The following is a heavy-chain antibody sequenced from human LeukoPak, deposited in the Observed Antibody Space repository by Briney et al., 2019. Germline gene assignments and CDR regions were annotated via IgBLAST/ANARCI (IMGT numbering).Heavy chain of an antibody. J-gene: IGHJ4*02. V-gene: IGHV3-21*01. CDR1: GFTFSSYR. CDR2: ISSSSYI. D-gene: IGHD2-2*01. CDR3: ARESSDVVVPAAPDY. Sequence: GGSLRLSCAASGFTFSSYRMNWVRQAPGEGLEWVSSISSSSYIYYADSVKGRFTISRDNAKNSLYLQMNSLRAEDTAVYYCARESSDVVVPAAPDYWGQGTLVTVSS.